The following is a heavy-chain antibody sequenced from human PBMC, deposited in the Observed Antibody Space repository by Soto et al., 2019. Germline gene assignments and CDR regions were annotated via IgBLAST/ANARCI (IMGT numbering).Heavy chain of an antibody. V-gene: IGHV3-11*05. CDR3: ARGRGAAAEYFDF. D-gene: IGHD6-13*01. CDR2: ISSSTSHT. J-gene: IGHJ4*02. CDR1: GFTFSDYY. Sequence: PGGCLRLSCAVSGFTFSDYYMTWIRQAPGKGLEWVSYISSSTSHTNYADSVKGRFTISRDNAKNSLFLQMNSLRAEDTAVYYCARGRGAAAEYFDFWGQGTLVTVSS.